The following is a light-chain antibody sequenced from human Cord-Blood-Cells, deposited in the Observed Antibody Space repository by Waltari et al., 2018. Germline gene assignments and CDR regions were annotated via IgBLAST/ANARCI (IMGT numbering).Light chain of an antibody. CDR2: WAS. Sequence: DIMMTQSPDSLAVSLGERATINCKSSQSVLYSSNNKNYLAWYQQKPGQPPKLLIYWASTRESVVPDRCSGSGSGTDFTLTISRLQAEDVAVYYCQQYYSTPRTFGQGTKVEIK. J-gene: IGKJ1*01. V-gene: IGKV4-1*01. CDR1: QSVLYSSNNKNY. CDR3: QQYYSTPRT.